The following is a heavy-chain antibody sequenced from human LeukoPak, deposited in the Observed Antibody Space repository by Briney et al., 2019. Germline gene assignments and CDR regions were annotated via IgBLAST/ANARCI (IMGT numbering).Heavy chain of an antibody. V-gene: IGHV4-39*07. J-gene: IGHJ4*02. CDR2: IYYSGST. CDR3: ARDSGSSGWFVKYYFDY. CDR1: GGSISSSSYY. Sequence: SETLSLTCTVSGGSISSSSYYWGWIRQPPGKGLEWIGSIYYSGSTYYNPSLKSRVTISVDTSKNQFSLKLSSVTAADTAVYYCARDSGSSGWFVKYYFDYWGQGTLVTVSS. D-gene: IGHD6-19*01.